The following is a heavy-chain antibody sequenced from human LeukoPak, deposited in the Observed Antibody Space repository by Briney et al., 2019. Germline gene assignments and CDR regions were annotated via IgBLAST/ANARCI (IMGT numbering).Heavy chain of an antibody. J-gene: IGHJ6*03. Sequence: GGSLRLSCVASGFTSGNYWMHWVRQAPGKGPEWVTRIDDDGTDTHYAVSVKGRFTISRDNAKNTLYLQMNSLRGEDTAVYYCARGMLSSAGYHWYYYMDVWGKGAMVTVSS. D-gene: IGHD3-3*01. CDR3: ARGMLSSAGYHWYYYMDV. CDR1: GFTSGNYW. CDR2: IDDDGTDT. V-gene: IGHV3-74*01.